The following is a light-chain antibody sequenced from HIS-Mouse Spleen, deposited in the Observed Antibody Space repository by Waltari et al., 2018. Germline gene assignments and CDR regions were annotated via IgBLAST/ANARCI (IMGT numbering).Light chain of an antibody. V-gene: IGKV1-8*01. J-gene: IGKJ1*01. CDR2: AAS. CDR1: QGISSY. CDR3: QQYYSYPPWT. Sequence: AIRMTQSPSSLSASTGDRVTITCRASQGISSYLAWYQQKPGKAPKLLVYAASTLQSWGPSRFSGSGSGTDFTLTISCLQSEDFATYYCQQYYSYPPWTFGQGTKVEIK.